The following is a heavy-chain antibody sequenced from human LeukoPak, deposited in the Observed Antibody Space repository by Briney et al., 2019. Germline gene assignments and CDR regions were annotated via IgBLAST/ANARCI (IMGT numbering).Heavy chain of an antibody. CDR1: GFTVSSNY. J-gene: IGHJ3*02. CDR2: IYSGGST. CDR3: ARGISSSWYDAFDI. Sequence: PGGSLRLSCAASGFTVSSNYMSWVRQAPGGGLEWVSVIYSGGSTYYADSVKGRFTISRDNSKNTLYLQMNSLRAEDTAVYYCARGISSSWYDAFDIWGQGTMVTVSS. D-gene: IGHD6-13*01. V-gene: IGHV3-53*01.